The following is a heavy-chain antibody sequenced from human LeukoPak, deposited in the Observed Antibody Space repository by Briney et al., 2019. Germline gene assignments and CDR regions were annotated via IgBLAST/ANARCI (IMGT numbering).Heavy chain of an antibody. V-gene: IGHV4-39*01. D-gene: IGHD1-26*01. Sequence: PSETLSLTCTVSGGSISSNTYYWAWIRQPPGKGLEWIGSIYHTGSTYYNPSLKSRVTISVDPSKNRFSLQLRSVTAADTAMYYCASPSKWGLSDLDYRGQGTLVTVSS. CDR3: ASPSKWGLSDLDY. CDR2: IYHTGST. CDR1: GGSISSNTYY. J-gene: IGHJ4*02.